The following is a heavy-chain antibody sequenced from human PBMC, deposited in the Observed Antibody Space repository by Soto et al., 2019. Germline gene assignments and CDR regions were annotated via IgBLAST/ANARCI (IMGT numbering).Heavy chain of an antibody. D-gene: IGHD2-15*01. Sequence: SVKVSWKASGGTFSSYTISWVRQAPGQGLEWMGRIIPILGIANYAQKFQGRVTITADKSTSTAYMELSSLRSEDTAVYYCARSVAATHFYYYGIDVWAQGTTVTVSS. V-gene: IGHV1-69*02. CDR2: IIPILGIA. CDR3: ARSVAATHFYYYGIDV. J-gene: IGHJ6*02. CDR1: GGTFSSYT.